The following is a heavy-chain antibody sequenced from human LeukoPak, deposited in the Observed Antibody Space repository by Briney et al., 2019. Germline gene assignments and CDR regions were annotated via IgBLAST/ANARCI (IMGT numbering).Heavy chain of an antibody. Sequence: GGSLRLSCAASGFTFSSYAMSWVRQAPGKGLEWVSAISASGGTTYYADSVKGRFTISRDNSKNTLHLQMNSLRAEDTAVYYCAKASTTLYYDFWSGYPSRYWGQGALVTVSS. CDR2: ISASGGTT. V-gene: IGHV3-23*01. D-gene: IGHD3-3*01. J-gene: IGHJ4*02. CDR3: AKASTTLYYDFWSGYPSRY. CDR1: GFTFSSYA.